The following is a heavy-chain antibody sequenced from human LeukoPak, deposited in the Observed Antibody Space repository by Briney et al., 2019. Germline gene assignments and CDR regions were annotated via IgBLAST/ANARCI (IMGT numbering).Heavy chain of an antibody. CDR1: GFTFSSYA. Sequence: PGGSLRLSCAAPGFTFSSYAMSWVRQAPGKGLEWVSAISGSGGSTYYADSVKGRFTISRDNSKNTLYLQMNSLRAEDTAVYYCAKAITMIVVLRSYFDYWGQGTLVTVSS. CDR3: AKAITMIVVLRSYFDY. D-gene: IGHD3-22*01. CDR2: ISGSGGST. J-gene: IGHJ4*02. V-gene: IGHV3-23*01.